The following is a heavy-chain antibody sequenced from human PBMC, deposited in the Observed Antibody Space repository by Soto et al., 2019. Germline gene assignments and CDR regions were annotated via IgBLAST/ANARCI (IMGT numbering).Heavy chain of an antibody. J-gene: IGHJ4*02. CDR2: VSHDGRNT. CDR1: GFTFSDYA. V-gene: IGHV3-30*18. Sequence: VQLVESGGGVVQPGRSLRLSCAASGFTFSDYAMHWVRQAPGKGLEWVAVVSHDGRNTHYADSVKGRFTISRDSSKNTVSWEMTRLRAEDTAAYYCAKGVRQWLVTADFNYWGQGALVTVSS. D-gene: IGHD6-19*01. CDR3: AKGVRQWLVTADFNY.